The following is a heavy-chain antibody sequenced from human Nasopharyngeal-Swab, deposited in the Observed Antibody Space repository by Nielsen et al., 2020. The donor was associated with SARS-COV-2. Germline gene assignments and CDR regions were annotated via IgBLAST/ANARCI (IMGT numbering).Heavy chain of an antibody. CDR2: ISSSGSTI. J-gene: IGHJ3*02. Sequence: GGSLRLSCAASGFTFSSYEMSWVRQAPGKGLEWVSYISSSGSTIYYADSVKGRFTISRDNAKNSLNLQMNSLRAEDTAVYYCARDDHTVVVTAVGHDAFDIWGQGTMVTVPS. CDR1: GFTFSSYE. CDR3: ARDDHTVVVTAVGHDAFDI. V-gene: IGHV3-48*03. D-gene: IGHD2-21*02.